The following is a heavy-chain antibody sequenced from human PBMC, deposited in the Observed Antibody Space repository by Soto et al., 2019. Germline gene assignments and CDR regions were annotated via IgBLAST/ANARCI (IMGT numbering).Heavy chain of an antibody. CDR3: VRGVLS. CDR2: IHHSGST. CDR1: GGSISSGGYY. V-gene: IGHV4-31*03. D-gene: IGHD3-10*01. J-gene: IGHJ1*01. Sequence: QVQLQESGPGLVKASQTLSLTCNVSGGSISSGGYYWTWIRQHPGKGLEWIGNIHHSGSTFYNPSLKSRVSISVETSKNQFSLKLSSVTAADTAVYFCVRGVLSWGQGTLVTVSS.